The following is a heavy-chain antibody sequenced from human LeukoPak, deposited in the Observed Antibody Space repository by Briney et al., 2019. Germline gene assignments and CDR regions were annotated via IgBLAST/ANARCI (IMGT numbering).Heavy chain of an antibody. J-gene: IGHJ4*02. D-gene: IGHD3-22*01. Sequence: GASVKVSCKASGYTFTGYYMHWVRQAPGQGLEWMGWINPNSGGTNYAQKFQGRVTMTRDTSISTAYMELRRLRSDDTAVYFCARGTSLHYDSSGSAFDYWGQGTLVTVSS. CDR1: GYTFTGYY. CDR2: INPNSGGT. CDR3: ARGTSLHYDSSGSAFDY. V-gene: IGHV1-2*02.